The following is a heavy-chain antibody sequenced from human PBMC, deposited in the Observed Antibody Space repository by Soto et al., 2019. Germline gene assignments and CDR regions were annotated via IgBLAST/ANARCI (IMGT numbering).Heavy chain of an antibody. D-gene: IGHD3-22*01. V-gene: IGHV4-30-2*01. J-gene: IGHJ3*02. Sequence: QLQLQESGSGLVKPSQTLSLTCAVSGGSISSGGYSWSWIRQPPGKGPEWIGYIYHSGSTYYNPSLKSRVTISVDRSKNQFSLKLSSVTAADTAVYYCARATYYYDSSGYYYAFDIWGQGTMVTVSS. CDR2: IYHSGST. CDR1: GGSISSGGYS. CDR3: ARATYYYDSSGYYYAFDI.